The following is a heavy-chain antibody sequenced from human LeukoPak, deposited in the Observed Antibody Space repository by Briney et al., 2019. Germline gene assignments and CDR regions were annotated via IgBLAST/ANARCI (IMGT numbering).Heavy chain of an antibody. Sequence: PGGSLRLSCAASGFTFSSYGMHWVRQAPGKGLEWVAVISYDGSNKYYADSVKGRFTISRDNSKNTLYLQMNSLRAEDTAVYYCARDPGIAVAGTFDYWGQGTLVTVSS. V-gene: IGHV3-30*03. CDR3: ARDPGIAVAGTFDY. CDR2: ISYDGSNK. J-gene: IGHJ4*02. CDR1: GFTFSSYG. D-gene: IGHD6-19*01.